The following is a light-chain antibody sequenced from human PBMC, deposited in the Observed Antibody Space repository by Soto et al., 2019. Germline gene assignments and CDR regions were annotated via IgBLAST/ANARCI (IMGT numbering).Light chain of an antibody. J-gene: IGKJ1*01. CDR3: QQYGGSVQT. Sequence: EIVLTQFPGTLSLPPGERATLSCRASQSVGSNYLAWYQQRPGQPPNLLIFGASHRAPDIPDRFSGSGSGTDFTLTISRLEPEDFAVYYCQQYGGSVQTFGQGTKVDIK. CDR1: QSVGSNY. V-gene: IGKV3-20*01. CDR2: GAS.